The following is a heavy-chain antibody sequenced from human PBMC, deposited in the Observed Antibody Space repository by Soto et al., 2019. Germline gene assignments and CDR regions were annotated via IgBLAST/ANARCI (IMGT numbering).Heavy chain of an antibody. CDR2: ISGSGGNT. D-gene: IGHD1-26*01. Sequence: EVQLLESGGGFLQPGGSLRLSCAASGFTFNTYAMTCVRQAPGKGLEWVSSISGSGGNTYYADSVKGRFTISRDNSKTTLYLEMNSLRVEDTALYYCAKDRMGASAYHWFDPWGQGTLVTVSS. CDR3: AKDRMGASAYHWFDP. J-gene: IGHJ5*02. CDR1: GFTFNTYA. V-gene: IGHV3-23*01.